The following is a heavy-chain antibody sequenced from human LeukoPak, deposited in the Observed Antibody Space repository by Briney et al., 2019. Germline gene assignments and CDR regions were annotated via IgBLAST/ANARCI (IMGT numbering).Heavy chain of an antibody. CDR2: IYYSGST. CDR3: ARLVEWELLHEYYFDY. V-gene: IGHV4-39*01. J-gene: IGHJ4*02. Sequence: SETLSLTCTVSGGSISSSSYYWGWIRQPPGKGLEWIGSIYYSGSTYYNPSLKSRVTISVDTSKNQFSLKLSSVTAADTAVYYYARLVEWELLHEYYFDYWGQGTLVTVSS. CDR1: GGSISSSSYY. D-gene: IGHD1-26*01.